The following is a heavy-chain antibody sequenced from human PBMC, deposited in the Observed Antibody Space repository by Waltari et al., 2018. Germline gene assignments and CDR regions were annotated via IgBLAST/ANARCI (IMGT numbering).Heavy chain of an antibody. CDR1: GYSISSGYY. J-gene: IGHJ3*02. D-gene: IGHD3-22*01. Sequence: QVQLQESGPGLVKPSETLSLTCAVSGYSISSGYYWGWIRQPPGKGLEWIGSIYHSGSTYYNPSLKSRVTISVDTSKNQFSLKLSSVTAADTAVYYCARDYYDSSRAFDIWGQGTMVTVSS. CDR2: IYHSGST. CDR3: ARDYYDSSRAFDI. V-gene: IGHV4-38-2*02.